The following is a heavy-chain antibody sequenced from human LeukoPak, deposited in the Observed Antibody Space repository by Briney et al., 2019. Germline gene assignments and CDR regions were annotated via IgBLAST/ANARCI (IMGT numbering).Heavy chain of an antibody. CDR3: ARGRMGGSGSYYSVYFDY. CDR1: GGSISSDDYY. Sequence: PSETLSFTCTVSGGSISSDDYYCNWIRQPPGKGLEWIGHIYYSGSTYYNPSLKSRVTISVDTPKNQFSLKLNSVTAADTAVYYCARGRMGGSGSYYSVYFDYWGQGTLVTVSS. J-gene: IGHJ4*02. CDR2: IYYSGST. D-gene: IGHD3-10*01. V-gene: IGHV4-30-4*08.